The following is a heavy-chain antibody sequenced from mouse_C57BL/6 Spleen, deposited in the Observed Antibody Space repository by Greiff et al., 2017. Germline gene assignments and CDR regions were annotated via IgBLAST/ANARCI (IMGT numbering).Heavy chain of an antibody. D-gene: IGHD2-3*01. J-gene: IGHJ2*01. CDR2: IHPNSGST. CDR3: ARSDGYYYFDY. Sequence: QVQLKQSGAELVKPGASVKLSCKASGYTFTSYWMHWVKQRPGQGLEWIGMIHPNSGSTNYNEKFKSKATLTVDKSSSTAYMQLSSLTSEDSAVYYCARSDGYYYFDYWGQGTTLTVSS. V-gene: IGHV1-64*01. CDR1: GYTFTSYW.